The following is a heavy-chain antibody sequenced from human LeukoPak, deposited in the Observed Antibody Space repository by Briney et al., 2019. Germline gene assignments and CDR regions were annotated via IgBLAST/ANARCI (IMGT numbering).Heavy chain of an antibody. V-gene: IGHV2-70*11. CDR1: GFSLSTSGMC. D-gene: IGHD6-13*01. CDR3: ARMSIAAANDAFDI. CDR2: IDWDDDK. Sequence: SGPTLVNPTRTLTLTCTCSGFSLSTSGMCVSWIRQPPGKALEWLARIDWDDDKYYSTSLKTRLTISKDTSKNQVVLTMTNMDPVDTATYYCARMSIAAANDAFDIWGQGTMVTVSS. J-gene: IGHJ3*02.